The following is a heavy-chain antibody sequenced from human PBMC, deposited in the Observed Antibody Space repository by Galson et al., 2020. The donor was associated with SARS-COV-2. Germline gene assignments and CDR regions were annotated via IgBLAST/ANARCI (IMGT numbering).Heavy chain of an antibody. CDR3: AKDPGYYDFWSVYPRGGMDV. CDR1: GFTFSNYG. V-gene: IGHV3-30*18. Sequence: TGGSLRLSCAASGFTFSNYGMHWVRQAPGKGLEWVAVILYDGSNKYYADSVKGRFTISRDNSKNTVYLQMNSLRAEDTAVYYCAKDPGYYDFWSVYPRGGMDVWGQGTTVTVSS. J-gene: IGHJ6*02. D-gene: IGHD3-3*01. CDR2: ILYDGSNK.